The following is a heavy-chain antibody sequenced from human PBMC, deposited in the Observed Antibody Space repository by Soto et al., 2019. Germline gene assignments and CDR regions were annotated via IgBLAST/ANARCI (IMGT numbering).Heavy chain of an antibody. CDR1: GYSFTSYG. Sequence: QVQLVQSGAEVKKPGASVKVSFKASGYSFTSYGISWVRQAPGQGLEWMGWISTYNGDTNYAQKLQGRVTMTRDTSTSTAYMELRSLTSDDTAVYYCARAQWSRNFDYWGQGTLVTVSS. J-gene: IGHJ4*02. D-gene: IGHD1-26*01. V-gene: IGHV1-18*01. CDR3: ARAQWSRNFDY. CDR2: ISTYNGDT.